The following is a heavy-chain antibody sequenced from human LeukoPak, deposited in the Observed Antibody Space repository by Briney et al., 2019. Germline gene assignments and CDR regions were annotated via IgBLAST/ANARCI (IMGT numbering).Heavy chain of an antibody. CDR1: GFTFSRYW. CDR2: IKEDGSDK. V-gene: IGHV3-7*01. D-gene: IGHD6-19*01. Sequence: PGESLRLSCAASGFTFSRYWMTWVRQARGKGLEWLANIKEDGSDKYYVDSVEGRFTISRDNAKNSLYLQMNSLRAEDTAVYYCARDHAMAVAGLIDYWGQGTLVTVSS. CDR3: ARDHAMAVAGLIDY. J-gene: IGHJ4*02.